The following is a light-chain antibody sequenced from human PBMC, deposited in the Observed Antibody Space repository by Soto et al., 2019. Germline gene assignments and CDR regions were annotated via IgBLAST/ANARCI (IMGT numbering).Light chain of an antibody. CDR1: RGVSANY. CDR3: QEYGSSPRR. CDR2: GAS. V-gene: IGKV3-20*01. J-gene: IGKJ1*01. Sequence: ENLLTQSPGTLSLSPGEGATLSCRASRGVSANYLAWYQQKPGQAPTLLIYGASIRAAGIPDRFSGSGSGTDVTLTVRRLEPDDFAVYYCQEYGSSPRRFGQGIKVEIK.